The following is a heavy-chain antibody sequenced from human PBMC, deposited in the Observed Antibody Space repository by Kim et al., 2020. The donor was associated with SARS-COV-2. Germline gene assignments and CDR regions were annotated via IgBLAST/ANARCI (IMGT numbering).Heavy chain of an antibody. D-gene: IGHD2-2*01. J-gene: IGHJ4*02. CDR3: ARPRYSTSWYPFDY. Sequence: YSPSFQGQVTISADKSISTAYLQWSSLSASDTAMYYCARPRYSTSWYPFDYWGQGTLVTVSS. V-gene: IGHV5-51*01.